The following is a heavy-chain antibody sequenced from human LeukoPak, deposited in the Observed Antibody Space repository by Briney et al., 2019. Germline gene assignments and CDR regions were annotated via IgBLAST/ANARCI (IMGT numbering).Heavy chain of an antibody. CDR2: ISSSSSYI. CDR3: ARGQNIYSKLRPHDAFDI. Sequence: GGSLRLSCAASGFTFSSYSMNWVRQAPGKGLEWVSSISSSSSYIYYADSVKGRFTISRDNAKNSLYLQMNSLRAEDTAVYYCARGQNIYSKLRPHDAFDIWGQGTMVTVSS. D-gene: IGHD2/OR15-2a*01. V-gene: IGHV3-21*01. J-gene: IGHJ3*02. CDR1: GFTFSSYS.